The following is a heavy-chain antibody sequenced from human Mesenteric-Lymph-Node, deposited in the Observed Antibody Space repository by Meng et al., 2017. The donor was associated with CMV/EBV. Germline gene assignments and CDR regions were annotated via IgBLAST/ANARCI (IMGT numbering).Heavy chain of an antibody. V-gene: IGHV3-7*01. CDR2: IKEDGGVK. CDR3: AREQTRLRFLEYWFDP. J-gene: IGHJ5*02. D-gene: IGHD3-3*01. Sequence: GESLKISCAASGFTFSSYWMTWVRQAPGKGLQWVANIKEDGGVKNYLDSVTGRFTISRDNANDSVYLQMNDLRAEDTAVYYCAREQTRLRFLEYWFDPWGQGTLVTVSS. CDR1: GFTFSSYW.